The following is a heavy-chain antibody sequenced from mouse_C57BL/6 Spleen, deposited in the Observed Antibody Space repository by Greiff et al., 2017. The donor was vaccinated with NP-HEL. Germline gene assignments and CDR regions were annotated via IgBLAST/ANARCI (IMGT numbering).Heavy chain of an antibody. D-gene: IGHD2-5*01. CDR2: INPNNGGT. Sequence: EVQLQQSGPELVKPGASVKISCKASGYTFTDYYMNWVKQSHGKSLEWIGDINPNNGGTSYNQKFKGKATLTVDKSSSTAYMELRSLTSEDSAVYYCARGGSNWAWFAYWGQGTLVTVSA. CDR3: ARGGSNWAWFAY. V-gene: IGHV1-26*01. J-gene: IGHJ3*01. CDR1: GYTFTDYY.